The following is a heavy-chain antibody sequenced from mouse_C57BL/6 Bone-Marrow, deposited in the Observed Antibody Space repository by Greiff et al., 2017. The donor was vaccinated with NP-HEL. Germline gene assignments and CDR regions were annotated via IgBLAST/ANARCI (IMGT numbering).Heavy chain of an antibody. J-gene: IGHJ2*01. V-gene: IGHV2-2*01. CDR1: GFSLTSYG. Sequence: QVQLKESGPGLVQPSQSLSITCTVSGFSLTSYGVHWVRQSPGKGLEWLGVIWSGGSTDYNAAFISRLSISKDNSKSQVFFKMNSLQADDTAIYYCARERWLLYFDYWGQGTTLTVSS. D-gene: IGHD2-3*01. CDR3: ARERWLLYFDY. CDR2: IWSGGST.